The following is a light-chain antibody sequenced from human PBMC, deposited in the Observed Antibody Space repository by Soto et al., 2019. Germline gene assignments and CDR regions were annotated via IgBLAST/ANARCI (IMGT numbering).Light chain of an antibody. CDR3: HQYGSTPFT. Sequence: EIVLTQSPGTLSLSPGDRATLSCRASQGVGANSLAWYQQKLGQAPRLLIYGASSRATGIPDRFSGNGSGADFTLTISRLEPEDFAVYYCHQYGSTPFTFGPGTKVDIK. CDR2: GAS. J-gene: IGKJ3*01. V-gene: IGKV3-20*01. CDR1: QGVGANS.